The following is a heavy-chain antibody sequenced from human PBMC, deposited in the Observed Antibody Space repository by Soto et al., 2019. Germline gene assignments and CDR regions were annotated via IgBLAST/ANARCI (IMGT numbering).Heavy chain of an antibody. CDR2: IYHSGST. CDR1: GGSISSGGYS. Sequence: KASETLSLTCAVSGGSISSGGYSWSWIRQPPGKGLEWIGYIYHSGSTYYNPSLKSRVTISVDRSKNQFSLKLSSVTAADTAVYYCASASWDSSGYPRPDAFDIWGQGTMVTVSS. CDR3: ASASWDSSGYPRPDAFDI. D-gene: IGHD3-22*01. V-gene: IGHV4-30-2*01. J-gene: IGHJ3*02.